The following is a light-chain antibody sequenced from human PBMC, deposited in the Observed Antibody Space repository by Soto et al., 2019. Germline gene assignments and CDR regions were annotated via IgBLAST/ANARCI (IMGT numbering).Light chain of an antibody. J-gene: IGKJ2*01. CDR2: AAS. CDR1: QSVNIY. CDR3: QQSFTAPPYT. V-gene: IGKV1-39*01. Sequence: DIQMTQSPSSLSASVGDRVIITCRTSQSVNIYLNWYQQKPGKVPELLISAASNLRSGVPSRCSGSGSGTDFSLAINGLQPEDFATYYCQQSFTAPPYTFGQGTRLEIK.